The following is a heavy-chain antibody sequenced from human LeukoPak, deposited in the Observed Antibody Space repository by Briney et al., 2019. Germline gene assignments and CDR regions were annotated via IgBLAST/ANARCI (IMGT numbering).Heavy chain of an antibody. Sequence: SVKVSXKASGGTLSSYAISWVRQAPGQGLEWMGRIIPIFGTANYAQKFQGRVTITTDESTSTAYMELSSLRSEDTAVYYCARAMIAGLGWFDPWGQGTLVTVSS. CDR3: ARAMIAGLGWFDP. CDR1: GGTLSSYA. D-gene: IGHD3-22*01. J-gene: IGHJ5*02. CDR2: IIPIFGTA. V-gene: IGHV1-69*05.